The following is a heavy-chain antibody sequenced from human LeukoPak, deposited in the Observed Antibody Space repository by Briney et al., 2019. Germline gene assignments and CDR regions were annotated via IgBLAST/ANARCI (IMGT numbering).Heavy chain of an antibody. Sequence: SETVSLTCTVSGGSISSSSYYWGWIRQPPGKGLEWIGSIYFSGTTYYNPSLKSRVIISVDTSKNQFSLKLSSVTAADTAVYYCASQGGCSSGTCYSRIDYWGQGTLVTVSS. CDR1: GGSISSSSYY. J-gene: IGHJ4*02. CDR3: ASQGGCSSGTCYSRIDY. D-gene: IGHD2-2*01. V-gene: IGHV4-39*01. CDR2: IYFSGTT.